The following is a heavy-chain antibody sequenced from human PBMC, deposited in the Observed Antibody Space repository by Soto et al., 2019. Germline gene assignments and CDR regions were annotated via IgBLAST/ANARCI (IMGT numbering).Heavy chain of an antibody. J-gene: IGHJ4*02. V-gene: IGHV1-18*01. CDR3: ARGRYGDY. CDR1: GYAFTTYG. D-gene: IGHD1-1*01. CDR2: IGAHNGNT. Sequence: QVHLVQSGAEVKKPGASVKVSCKGSGYAFTTYGITWVRQAPGQGLEWMGWIGAHNGNTNYAQKLQGRVTVTRHTSTSTAYMELRSLRSDHTAVYYCARGRYGDYWGQGALVTVSS.